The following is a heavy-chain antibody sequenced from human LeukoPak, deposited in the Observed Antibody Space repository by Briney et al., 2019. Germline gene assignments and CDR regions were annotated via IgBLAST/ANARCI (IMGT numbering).Heavy chain of an antibody. D-gene: IGHD3-16*01. V-gene: IGHV3-23*01. CDR3: AKGYYDYAWGSYYFDY. CDR2: ISGSGGST. J-gene: IGHJ4*02. CDR1: GFTFSSYA. Sequence: GGSLRLSCAASGFTFSSYAMSWVRQGPGKGLEWVSAISGSGGSTYYADSVKGRFTISRDNSRDTLYLQMNSLRAEDTAVYYCAKGYYDYAWGSYYFDYWGQGTLVTVSS.